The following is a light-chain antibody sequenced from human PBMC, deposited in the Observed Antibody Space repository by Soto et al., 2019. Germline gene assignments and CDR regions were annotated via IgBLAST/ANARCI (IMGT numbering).Light chain of an antibody. Sequence: DIQMTQSPSSVSASVGDRVTITCRASQGISSYLAWYQQKPGKAPKLLIYAASTLQSGVPSRFSGSESGTEFPITISSLKADDGATYYCQHYNSYPEAFGQGTKVDIK. V-gene: IGKV1-9*01. J-gene: IGKJ1*01. CDR1: QGISSY. CDR3: QHYNSYPEA. CDR2: AAS.